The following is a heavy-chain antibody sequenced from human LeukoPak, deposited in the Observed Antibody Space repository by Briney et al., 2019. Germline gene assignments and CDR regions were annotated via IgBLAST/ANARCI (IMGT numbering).Heavy chain of an antibody. J-gene: IGHJ5*02. CDR3: ARQLRFLEWLNWFDP. CDR1: GFTFSSYG. D-gene: IGHD3-3*01. Sequence: PGRSLRLSCAASGFTFSSYGMHWVRQAPGKGLEWVAVIWYDGSNKYYADSVKGRFTISRDNSKNTLYLQMNSLRAEDTAVYYCARQLRFLEWLNWFDPWGQGTLVTVSS. CDR2: IWYDGSNK. V-gene: IGHV3-33*01.